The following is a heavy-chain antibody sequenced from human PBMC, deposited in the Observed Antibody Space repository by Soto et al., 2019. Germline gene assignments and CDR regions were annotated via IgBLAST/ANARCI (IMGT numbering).Heavy chain of an antibody. CDR2: ISYDGSNK. D-gene: IGHD3-22*01. CDR1: GFTFSSYA. Sequence: QVQLVESGGGVVQPGRSLRLSCAASGFTFSSYAMHWVRQAPGKGLEWVAVISYDGSNKSYADSVKGRFTISRDTSKNTLYLQMNSVSAEDTAVYYCAGALLPDSSVDYWGQGTLVTVSS. V-gene: IGHV3-30-3*01. CDR3: AGALLPDSSVDY. J-gene: IGHJ4*02.